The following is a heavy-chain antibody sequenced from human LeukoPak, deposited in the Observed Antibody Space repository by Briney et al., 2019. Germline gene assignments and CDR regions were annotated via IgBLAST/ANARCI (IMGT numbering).Heavy chain of an antibody. Sequence: GGSLRLSCTVSGFTVSANSMSWVRQAPGKGLEWVSFIYSGTTHYSDSVKGRFTISRDNSKNTLYLQMNSLRAEDTAVYYCARRAGAYSHPYDYWGQGTLVTVSS. V-gene: IGHV3-53*01. J-gene: IGHJ4*02. CDR1: GFTVSANS. D-gene: IGHD4/OR15-4a*01. CDR2: IYSGTT. CDR3: ARRAGAYSHPYDY.